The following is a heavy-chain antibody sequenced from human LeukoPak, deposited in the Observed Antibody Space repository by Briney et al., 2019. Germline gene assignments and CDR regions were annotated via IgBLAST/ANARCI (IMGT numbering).Heavy chain of an antibody. Sequence: SETLSLTCTVSGGSISTYYWTWIRQPPGKGLEWIGYIYYSGSTDYSGTTNYNPSLKSRVTISVDTSKNQFSLKLSSVTAADTAIYYCARHLSSSWQFDYWGQGTLVTVSS. CDR2: IYYSGST. J-gene: IGHJ4*02. D-gene: IGHD2-2*01. CDR3: ARHLSSSWQFDY. CDR1: GGSISTYY. V-gene: IGHV4-59*08.